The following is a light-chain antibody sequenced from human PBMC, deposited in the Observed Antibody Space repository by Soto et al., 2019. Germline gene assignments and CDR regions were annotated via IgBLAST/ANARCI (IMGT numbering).Light chain of an antibody. CDR1: QGVSKW. J-gene: IGKJ5*01. CDR2: GAS. Sequence: DIQLTQSPSSLSASVGDRVTITCRARQGVSKWLAWYQQKPGKAPILLIHGASNLQTGVPSRVSGSGSGTDFALTITSLQPEDIATYFCQQANSFPLTFGQETRLDI. CDR3: QQANSFPLT. V-gene: IGKV1-12*01.